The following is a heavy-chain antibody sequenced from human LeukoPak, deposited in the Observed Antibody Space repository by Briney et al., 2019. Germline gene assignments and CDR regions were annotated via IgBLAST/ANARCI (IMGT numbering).Heavy chain of an antibody. CDR2: INHSGST. CDR1: GGSFSGYY. CDR3: ARGRLHLDY. Sequence: SETLSLTCAVYGGSFSGYYWSWIRQPPGKGLEWIGEINHSGSTNYNPSLKSRVTISVDTSKSQFSLKLSSVTAADTAVYYCARGRLHLDYWGQGTLVTVSS. D-gene: IGHD4-11*01. J-gene: IGHJ4*02. V-gene: IGHV4-34*01.